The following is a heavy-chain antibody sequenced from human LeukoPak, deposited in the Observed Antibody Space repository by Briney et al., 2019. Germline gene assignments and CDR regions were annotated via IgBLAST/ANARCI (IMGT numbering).Heavy chain of an antibody. Sequence: SVKVSCKASGGTFSSYAISWVRQAPGQGLEWMGGIIPIFGTANYARKFQGRVTITADESTSTAYMELSSLRSEDTAVYYCARDRADPRYYYGSGPYYYGMDVWGKGTTVTVSS. J-gene: IGHJ6*04. D-gene: IGHD3-10*01. CDR1: GGTFSSYA. V-gene: IGHV1-69*13. CDR3: ARDRADPRYYYGSGPYYYGMDV. CDR2: IIPIFGTA.